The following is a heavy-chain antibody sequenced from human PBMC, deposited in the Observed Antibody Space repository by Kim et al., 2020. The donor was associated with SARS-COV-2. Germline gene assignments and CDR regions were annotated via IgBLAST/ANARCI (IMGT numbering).Heavy chain of an antibody. J-gene: IGHJ6*02. CDR2: INSDGSST. V-gene: IGHV3-74*01. CDR1: GFTFSSYW. D-gene: IGHD3-22*01. Sequence: GGSLRLSCAASGFTFSSYWMHWVRQAPGKGLVWVSRINSDGSSTSYADSVKGRFTISRDNAKNTLYLQMNSLRAEDTAVYYCAREIVVVILYGMDVWGQGTTFTVSS. CDR3: AREIVVVILYGMDV.